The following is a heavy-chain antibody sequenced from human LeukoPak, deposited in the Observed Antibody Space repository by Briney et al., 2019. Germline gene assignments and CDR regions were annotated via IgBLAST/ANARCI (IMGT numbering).Heavy chain of an antibody. Sequence: GGSLRLSCAASGFTFSSYSMNWVRQAPGKGLEWVSSISSSSSYIYYADSVKGRFTISRDNAKKSLYLQMNSLTADDTAVYYCVRDGFDRGAYYYEGNYYYYMDVWGKGTTVTLSS. CDR2: ISSSSSYI. CDR1: GFTFSSYS. CDR3: VRDGFDRGAYYYEGNYYYYMDV. J-gene: IGHJ6*03. D-gene: IGHD3-22*01. V-gene: IGHV3-21*01.